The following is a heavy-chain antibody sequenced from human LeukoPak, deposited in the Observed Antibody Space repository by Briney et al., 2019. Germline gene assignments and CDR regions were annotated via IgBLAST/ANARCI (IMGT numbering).Heavy chain of an antibody. J-gene: IGHJ4*02. Sequence: ASVKVSCKASGGTLSSYAISWVRQAPGQGLEWMGGIIPIFGTANYAQKFQGRVTMTRNTSISIAYMELSSLRSDDTAVYYCARATGKDILTGRKLDNWGQGTLVTVSS. CDR2: IIPIFGTA. CDR3: ARATGKDILTGRKLDN. D-gene: IGHD3-9*01. CDR1: GGTLSSYA. V-gene: IGHV1-69*05.